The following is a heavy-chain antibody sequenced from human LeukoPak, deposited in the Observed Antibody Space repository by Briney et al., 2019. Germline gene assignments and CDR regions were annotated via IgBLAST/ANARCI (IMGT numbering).Heavy chain of an antibody. D-gene: IGHD3-16*01. J-gene: IGHJ3*02. CDR2: ISDDESNK. Sequence: GGSVRLSCAASGFTLSSYAMHGVRQAPGKGLAGVAVISDDESNKYYAGSVKGRFANPRDNSKNTLYLQMNSLRAEETAVYYSARKSFVGGVPPLDIWGQGTMVTVSS. CDR3: ARKSFVGGVPPLDI. CDR1: GFTLSSYA. V-gene: IGHV3-30*09.